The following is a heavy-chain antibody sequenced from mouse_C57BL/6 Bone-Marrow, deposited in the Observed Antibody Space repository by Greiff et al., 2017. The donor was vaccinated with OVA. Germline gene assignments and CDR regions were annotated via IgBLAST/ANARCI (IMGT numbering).Heavy chain of an antibody. D-gene: IGHD1-1*01. J-gene: IGHJ4*01. CDR3: ARRGSSYVMDY. CDR2: ISNGGGST. V-gene: IGHV5-12*01. CDR1: GFTFSDYY. Sequence: EVQLVESGGGLVQPGGSLKLSCAASGFTFSDYYMYWVRQTPEKRLEWVAYISNGGGSTYYPDTVKGRFTISRDNAKNTLYLQMSRLKSEDTAMYYCARRGSSYVMDYWGQGTSVTVSS.